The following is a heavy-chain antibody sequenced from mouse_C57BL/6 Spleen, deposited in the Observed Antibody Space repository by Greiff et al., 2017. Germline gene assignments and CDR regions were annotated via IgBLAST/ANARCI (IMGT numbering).Heavy chain of an antibody. V-gene: IGHV1-72*01. D-gene: IGHD2-3*01. CDR2: IDPNSGGT. J-gene: IGHJ2*01. CDR1: GYTFTSYW. Sequence: VQLKQPGAELVKPGASVKLSCKASGYTFTSYWMHWVKQRPGRGLEWIGRIDPNSGGTKYNEKFKSKATLTVDKPSSTAYMQLSSLTSEDSAVYYCARKGDGYYPYFDYWGQGTTLTVSS. CDR3: ARKGDGYYPYFDY.